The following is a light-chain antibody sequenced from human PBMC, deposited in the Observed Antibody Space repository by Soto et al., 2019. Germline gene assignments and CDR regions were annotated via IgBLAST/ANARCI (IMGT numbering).Light chain of an antibody. V-gene: IGKV1-39*01. CDR3: QQRHSMVT. CDR2: ATY. Sequence: DIQVTQSPSSLSASVGDRVTITCRTSQDINIFLNWYQQKPGKAPNLLIYATYTLQSGVPSRFSASRYGTHFTLTITGLRPEDFATYLCQQRHSMVTFGQGTKVEIK. CDR1: QDINIF. J-gene: IGKJ2*01.